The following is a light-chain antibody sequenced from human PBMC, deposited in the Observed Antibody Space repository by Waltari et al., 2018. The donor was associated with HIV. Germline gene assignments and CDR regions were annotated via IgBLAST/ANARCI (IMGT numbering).Light chain of an antibody. CDR1: QSISGW. CDR2: EAS. CDR3: QQYDSYSPT. Sequence: DIQMTQSPSTLSASVGDRVTITCRASQSISGWLAWYQQKPGKAPKLLIHEASILQSGVPSRFSGSGSGTEFTLTINSLQPDDFATYYCQQYDSYSPTFGQGTKVEI. V-gene: IGKV1-5*03. J-gene: IGKJ1*01.